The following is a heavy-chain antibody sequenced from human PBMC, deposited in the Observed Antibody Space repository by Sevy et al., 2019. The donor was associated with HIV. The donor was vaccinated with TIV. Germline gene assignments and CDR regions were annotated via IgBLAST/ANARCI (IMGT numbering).Heavy chain of an antibody. D-gene: IGHD6-13*01. Sequence: GGSLRLSCAASGFSFSSYSVSWVRQAPGKGLEWVASIGSSNSYIYYADSVKGRFTISRDNAKNSLLLHMNTLRAEDTAVYYCARSYSSSWYILYYFEYWGQGTPVTVSS. CDR2: IGSSNSYI. J-gene: IGHJ4*02. CDR1: GFSFSSYS. CDR3: ARSYSSSWYILYYFEY. V-gene: IGHV3-21*01.